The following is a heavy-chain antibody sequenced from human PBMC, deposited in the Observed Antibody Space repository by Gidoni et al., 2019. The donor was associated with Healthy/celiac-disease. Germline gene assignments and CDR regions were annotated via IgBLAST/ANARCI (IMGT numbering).Heavy chain of an antibody. CDR2: IYYSGST. J-gene: IGHJ4*02. CDR1: GGSISSSSYY. CDR3: ARAFRRYDFWSGYDY. Sequence: QLQLQESGPGLVQPSVTLSPPCPVPGGSISSSSYYWGWIRQPPGKGLEWIGRIYYSGSTYYNPSLKSRVTISVDTSKNQFSLKLSSVTAADTAVYYCARAFRRYDFWSGYDYWGQGTLVTVSS. V-gene: IGHV4-39*01. D-gene: IGHD3-3*01.